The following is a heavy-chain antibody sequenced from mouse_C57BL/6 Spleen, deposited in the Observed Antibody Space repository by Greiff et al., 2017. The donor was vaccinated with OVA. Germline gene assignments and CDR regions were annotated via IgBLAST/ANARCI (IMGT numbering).Heavy chain of an antibody. Sequence: VKLQESGAELVKPGASVKISCKASGYAFSSYWMNWVKQRPGKGLEWIGQIYPGDGDTNYNGKFKGKATLTADKSSSTAYMQLSSLTSEDSAVYFCARRWDVNFDYWGQGTTLTVSS. CDR1: GYAFSSYW. D-gene: IGHD4-1*01. CDR3: ARRWDVNFDY. J-gene: IGHJ2*01. CDR2: IYPGDGDT. V-gene: IGHV1-80*01.